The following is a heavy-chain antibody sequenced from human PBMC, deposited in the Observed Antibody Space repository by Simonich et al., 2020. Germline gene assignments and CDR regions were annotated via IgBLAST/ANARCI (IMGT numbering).Heavy chain of an antibody. D-gene: IGHD2-15*01. CDR2: IYHRGST. Sequence: QVQLQESGPGLVKPSETLSLTCAVSGYSISSGYYWGWIRQPPGKGLEWIGSIYHRGSTYYNPYLKSRGTISVDTSKNQFSLKLSSVTAADTAVYYCARAHSRYCSGGSCYFDYWGQGTLVTVSS. J-gene: IGHJ4*02. CDR1: GYSISSGYY. CDR3: ARAHSRYCSGGSCYFDY. V-gene: IGHV4-38-2*01.